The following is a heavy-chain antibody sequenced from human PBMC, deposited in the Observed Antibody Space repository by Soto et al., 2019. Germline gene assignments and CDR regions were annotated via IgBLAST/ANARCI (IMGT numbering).Heavy chain of an antibody. J-gene: IGHJ5*02. CDR1: GGSFSDYY. CDR3: ARGGAGVTENWFDP. CDR2: INHSGST. Sequence: QVQLQQWGAGLLKPSETLSLTCAVYGGSFSDYYWTWIRQPPGKGLEWIGEINHSGSTNDNPSLKSRVTLSVDTSKNQFSLKLSSVTAADKAVYYCARGGAGVTENWFDPWGKGTLVTVSS. V-gene: IGHV4-34*02. D-gene: IGHD3-10*01.